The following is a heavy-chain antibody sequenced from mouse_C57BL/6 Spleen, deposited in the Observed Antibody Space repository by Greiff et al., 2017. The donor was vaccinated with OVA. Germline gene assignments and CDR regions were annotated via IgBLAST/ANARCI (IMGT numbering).Heavy chain of an antibody. CDR2: IDPETGGT. Sequence: VKLMESGAELVRPGASVTLSCKASGYTFTDYEMHWVKQTPVHGLEWIGAIDPETGGTAYNQKFKGKAILTADKSSSTAYMELRSLTSEDSAVYYCTRFPYDWGQGTTLTVSS. V-gene: IGHV1-15*01. CDR3: TRFPYD. D-gene: IGHD2-3*01. CDR1: GYTFTDYE. J-gene: IGHJ2*01.